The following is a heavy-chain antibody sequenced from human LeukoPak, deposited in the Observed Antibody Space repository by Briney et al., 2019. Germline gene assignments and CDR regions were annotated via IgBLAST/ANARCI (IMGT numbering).Heavy chain of an antibody. D-gene: IGHD3-10*01. CDR2: ISPYNGNT. V-gene: IGHV1-18*01. J-gene: IGHJ4*02. CDR3: ARDLLKLLWFGEHFDY. Sequence: ASVKVSCKASGYTFRSYGFSWVRQAPGQGLEWMGWISPYNGNTNYAQRFQGRVTMTTDTSTSTAYMELRSLRSDDTAVYYCARDLLKLLWFGEHFDYWGQGTLVTVSS. CDR1: GYTFRSYG.